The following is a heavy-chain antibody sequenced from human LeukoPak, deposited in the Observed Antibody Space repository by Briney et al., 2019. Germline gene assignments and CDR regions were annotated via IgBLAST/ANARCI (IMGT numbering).Heavy chain of an antibody. CDR3: ARDQIEMATIMDYYYGLDV. J-gene: IGHJ6*02. V-gene: IGHV1-69*13. Sequence: ASVKVSCKASGGTFSSYAISWVRQAPGQGLEWMGGIIPIFGTANYAQKFQGRVTITADESTSTAYMELSSLRSEDTAVYYCARDQIEMATIMDYYYGLDVWGQGTTVTVSS. D-gene: IGHD5-24*01. CDR2: IIPIFGTA. CDR1: GGTFSSYA.